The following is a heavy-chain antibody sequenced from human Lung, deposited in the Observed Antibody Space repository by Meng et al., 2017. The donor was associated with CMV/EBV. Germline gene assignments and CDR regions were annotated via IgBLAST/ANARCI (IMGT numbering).Heavy chain of an antibody. Sequence: SXXVSXKTSGGTFSSYTISWVRQAPGQGLEWMGRIIPILGIASYSQKFQGRVTITADKSTSTAYMELSSLRSEDTAVYYCAKWGWGALYGGMDVWGQGTTVTVSS. D-gene: IGHD3-16*01. J-gene: IGHJ6*02. CDR1: GGTFSSYT. CDR3: AKWGWGALYGGMDV. V-gene: IGHV1-69*02. CDR2: IIPILGIA.